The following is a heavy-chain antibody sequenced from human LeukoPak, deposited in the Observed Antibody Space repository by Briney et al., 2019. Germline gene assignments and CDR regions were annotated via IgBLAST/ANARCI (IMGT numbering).Heavy chain of an antibody. D-gene: IGHD3-10*01. CDR3: AREDYYGSGRLRYFDL. CDR2: INHSGST. V-gene: IGHV4-34*01. J-gene: IGHJ2*01. CDR1: GGSFSGYY. Sequence: SETLSLTCAVYGGSFSGYYWSWIRQPPGKGLEWIGEINHSGSTNYNPSLKSRVTISVDTSKNQFSLKLSSVTAADTAVYYCAREDYYGSGRLRYFDLWGRGTLVTVSS.